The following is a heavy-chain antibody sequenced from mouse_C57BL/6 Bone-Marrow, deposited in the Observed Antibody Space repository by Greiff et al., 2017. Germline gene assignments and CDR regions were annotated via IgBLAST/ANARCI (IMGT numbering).Heavy chain of an antibody. CDR1: GYTFTSYW. CDR3: ANPFHYYGSSYDYFDV. D-gene: IGHD1-1*01. Sequence: VQLQQPGTELVKPGASVKLSCKASGYTFTSYWMHWVKQRPGQGLEWIGNINPSNGGTNYNEKFKSKATLTVDKYSSTAYMQLSSLTSEDSAVYYCANPFHYYGSSYDYFDVWGTGTTVTVSS. J-gene: IGHJ1*03. CDR2: INPSNGGT. V-gene: IGHV1-53*01.